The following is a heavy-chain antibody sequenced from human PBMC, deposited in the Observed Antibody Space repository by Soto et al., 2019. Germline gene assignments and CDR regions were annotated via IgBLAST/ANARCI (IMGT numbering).Heavy chain of an antibody. V-gene: IGHV4-34*01. J-gene: IGHJ6*02. CDR3: ARWSILLRYFDSHPYSYYGMDV. D-gene: IGHD3-9*01. CDR1: GGSFSGYY. CDR2: INHSGST. Sequence: PSETLSLTCAVYGGSFSGYYWSWIRQPPGKGLEWIGEINHSGSTNYNPSLKSRVTISVDTSKNQFSLKLSSVTAADTAVYYCARWSILLRYFDSHPYSYYGMDVWGQGTTVTVSS.